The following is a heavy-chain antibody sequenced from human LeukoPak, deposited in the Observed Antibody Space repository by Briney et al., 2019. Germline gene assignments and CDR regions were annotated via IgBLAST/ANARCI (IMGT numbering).Heavy chain of an antibody. Sequence: GGSLRLSCAASSFIFSTYAMHWVRQAPGKGLEWVAFISPDGNDKRYADSVKGRLTISRDSSENTLYLQINRLGAEDAVVYYCAREGEGAFDVWGQGTMVTVSS. D-gene: IGHD1-26*01. J-gene: IGHJ3*01. CDR3: AREGEGAFDV. V-gene: IGHV3-30*01. CDR2: ISPDGNDK. CDR1: SFIFSTYA.